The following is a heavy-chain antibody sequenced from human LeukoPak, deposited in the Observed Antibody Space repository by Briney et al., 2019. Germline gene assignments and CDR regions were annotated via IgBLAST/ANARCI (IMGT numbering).Heavy chain of an antibody. J-gene: IGHJ4*02. CDR1: GGTFSSYA. Sequence: SVKVSCKASGGTFSSYAISWVRQAPGQGLEWMGGIIPIFGTANYAQKFQGRVTITTDESTSTAYMELSSLRFEDTAVYYCARTLYCSSTSCSFDYWGQGTLVTVSS. CDR2: IIPIFGTA. CDR3: ARTLYCSSTSCSFDY. V-gene: IGHV1-69*05. D-gene: IGHD2-2*01.